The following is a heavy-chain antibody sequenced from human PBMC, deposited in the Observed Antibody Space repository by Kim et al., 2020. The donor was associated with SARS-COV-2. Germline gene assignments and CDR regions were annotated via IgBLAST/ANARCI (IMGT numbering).Heavy chain of an antibody. J-gene: IGHJ4*02. CDR1: GFTFNNYA. CDR2: ITHTGINT. D-gene: IGHD2-15*01. CDR3: AKAGLGYCSGVRCYELDY. Sequence: GGSLRLSCTASGFTFNNYAMNWVRQAPGKGLEWISSITHTGINTYYADSVKGRFTISRDPSKNTLYLQMNSLRAEDTAVYYRAKAGLGYCSGVRCYELDYWGQGILVTVSS. V-gene: IGHV3-23*01.